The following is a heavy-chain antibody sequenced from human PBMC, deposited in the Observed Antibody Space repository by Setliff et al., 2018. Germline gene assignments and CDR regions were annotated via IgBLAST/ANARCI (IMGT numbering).Heavy chain of an antibody. CDR2: ISWNSGST. J-gene: IGHJ4*02. D-gene: IGHD2-2*01. CDR1: GFTFDDYA. CDR3: ARAHSSTLSVHDY. V-gene: IGHV3-9*01. Sequence: SLRLSCAASGFTFDDYAMHWVRQAPGKGLEWVSGISWNSGSTTYEDSVKGRFTISRDNAKNTLYLQMNSLRAEDTAVYYCARAHSSTLSVHDYWGQGTLVTSPQ.